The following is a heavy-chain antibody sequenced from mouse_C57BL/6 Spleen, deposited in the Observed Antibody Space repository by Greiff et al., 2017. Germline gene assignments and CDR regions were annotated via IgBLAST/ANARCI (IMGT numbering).Heavy chain of an antibody. V-gene: IGHV10-1*01. D-gene: IGHD1-1*01. CDR1: GFSFNTYA. J-gene: IGHJ2*01. Sequence: EVQRVESGGGLVQPKGSLKLSCAASGFSFNTYAMNWVRQAPGKGLEWVARIRSKSNNYATYYADSVKDRFTISRDDSESMLYLQMNNLKTEDTAMYYCVRHGDYYGSFDDWGQGTTLTVSS. CDR2: IRSKSNNYAT. CDR3: VRHGDYYGSFDD.